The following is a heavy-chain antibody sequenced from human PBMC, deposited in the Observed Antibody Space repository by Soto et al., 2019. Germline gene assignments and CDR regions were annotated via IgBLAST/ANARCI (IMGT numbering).Heavy chain of an antibody. Sequence: SGPTLVNPTQTLTLTCTFSGFSLTTSGMCVSWIRQPPGQALEWLALIDWDDDKYYSTSLKTRLTISKDTSKDQVVLTMTNMDPADTATYYCARTLSGYSSSWFYFDSWGQGTLVTVSS. D-gene: IGHD2-2*01. V-gene: IGHV2-70*01. J-gene: IGHJ4*02. CDR1: GFSLTTSGMC. CDR2: IDWDDDK. CDR3: ARTLSGYSSSWFYFDS.